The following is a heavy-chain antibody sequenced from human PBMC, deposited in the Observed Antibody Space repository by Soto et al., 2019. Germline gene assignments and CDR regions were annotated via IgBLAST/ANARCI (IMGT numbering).Heavy chain of an antibody. D-gene: IGHD3-3*01. Sequence: GGSLRLSCVASGFTFSDYSMNWIRQAPGKGLEWVSYIDTTGNNIYYADSVKGRFTISRDSAKKSLYLQMNSLRAEDTAVYYCARDQEDTIFGYWGQGSLVTVSS. CDR3: ARDQEDTIFGY. CDR2: IDTTGNNI. CDR1: GFTFSDYS. J-gene: IGHJ4*02. V-gene: IGHV3-11*01.